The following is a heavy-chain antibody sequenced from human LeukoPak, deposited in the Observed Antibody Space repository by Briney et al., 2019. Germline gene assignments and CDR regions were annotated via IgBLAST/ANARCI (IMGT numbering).Heavy chain of an antibody. J-gene: IGHJ4*02. CDR3: AKASDYGDYAWGSHFDY. D-gene: IGHD4-17*01. CDR2: ISWNSGSI. V-gene: IGHV3-9*01. Sequence: GGSLRLSCAASGFTFDDYAMHWVRQAPGKGLEWVSGISWNSGSIGYADSVKGRFTISRDNAKNSLYLQMNSLRAEDTALYYCAKASDYGDYAWGSHFDYWGQGTLVTVSS. CDR1: GFTFDDYA.